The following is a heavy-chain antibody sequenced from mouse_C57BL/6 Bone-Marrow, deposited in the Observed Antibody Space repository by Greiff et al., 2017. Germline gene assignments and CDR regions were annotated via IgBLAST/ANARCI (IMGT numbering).Heavy chain of an antibody. CDR2: MHPNGGSP. CDR3: ARSYDYDDYTKDY. D-gene: IGHD2-4*01. J-gene: IGHJ4*01. Sequence: QVHVKQSGAELVKPGASVKLSCKASGYTFTNYWMHWVKQRPGQGLEWIGMMHPNGGSPDYNEKFKSEATLSVDKSSRTAYMELSSLTSEDSAVYYCARSYDYDDYTKDYGDQGTAVTVSS. V-gene: IGHV1-64*01. CDR1: GYTFTNYW.